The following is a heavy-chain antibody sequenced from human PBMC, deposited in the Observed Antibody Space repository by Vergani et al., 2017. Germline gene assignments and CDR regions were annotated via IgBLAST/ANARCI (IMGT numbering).Heavy chain of an antibody. V-gene: IGHV1-69*08. J-gene: IGHJ6*03. CDR2: IIPIFGTA. CDR1: GGTFSSYT. Sequence: QVQLVQSGAEVKKPGSSVKVSCKASGGTFSSYTISWVRQAPGQGLEWMGRIIPIFGTANYAQKFQGRVTITADKSTSTAYMELSSLRSEDTAVYYCARAWGYCSSTSCYSAGDYYYYMDVWGKGTTVTVSS. CDR3: ARAWGYCSSTSCYSAGDYYYYMDV. D-gene: IGHD2-2*02.